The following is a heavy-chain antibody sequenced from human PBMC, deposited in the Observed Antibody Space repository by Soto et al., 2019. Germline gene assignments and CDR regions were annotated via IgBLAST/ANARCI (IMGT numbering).Heavy chain of an antibody. V-gene: IGHV4-39*01. CDR1: GGSISSNIYY. J-gene: IGHJ5*02. CDR2: ISHSGSI. Sequence: PSETLSLTCTVSGGSISSNIYYWGWIRQPPGKGLEWIGSISHSGSIYYNPSLKSRVTLSVDTSTNQFSLNLRSVTAADTAVYYCARLGAYYQSLDPWGQGTVVTVPS. CDR3: ARLGAYYQSLDP. D-gene: IGHD2-21*01.